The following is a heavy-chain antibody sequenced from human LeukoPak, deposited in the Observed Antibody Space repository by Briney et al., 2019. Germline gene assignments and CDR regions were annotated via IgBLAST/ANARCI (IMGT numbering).Heavy chain of an antibody. J-gene: IGHJ4*02. CDR2: IRSKAYGGTT. V-gene: IGHV3-49*04. Sequence: GGSLRLSCTASGFTFGDYAMSWVRQAPGKGLEWVGFIRSKAYGGTTEYAASVKGRFTISRDDSKSIAYLQMNSLKTEDTAVYYCTRSSSFTVDYWGQGTLVTVSS. CDR1: GFTFGDYA. D-gene: IGHD6-13*01. CDR3: TRSSSFTVDY.